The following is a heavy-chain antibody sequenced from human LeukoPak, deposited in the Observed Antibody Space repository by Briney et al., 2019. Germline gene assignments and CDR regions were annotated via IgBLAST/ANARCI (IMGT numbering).Heavy chain of an antibody. CDR3: ARDADSSGLTPYFDY. V-gene: IGHV3-21*01. CDR2: ISSSSSYI. CDR1: GFTFSSYS. Sequence: PGGSLRLSCAASGFTFSSYSMNWVRQAPGKGLEWVSSISSSSSYIYYADSVKGRFTISRDNAKDSLYLQMNSLRAEDTAVYYCARDADSSGLTPYFDYWGQGTLVTVSS. D-gene: IGHD3-22*01. J-gene: IGHJ4*02.